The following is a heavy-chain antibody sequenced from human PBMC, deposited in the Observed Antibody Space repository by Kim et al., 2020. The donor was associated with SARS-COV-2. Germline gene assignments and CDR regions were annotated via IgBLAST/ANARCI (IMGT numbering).Heavy chain of an antibody. J-gene: IGHJ3*02. V-gene: IGHV3-21*01. Sequence: GGSLRLSCAASGFTFSSYSMNWVRQAPGKGLEWVSSISSSSYIYYADSVKGRFTISRDNAKNSLYLQMNSLRAEDTAVYYCARDISVVVRRAFDIWGQGTMVTVSS. CDR2: ISSSSYI. CDR3: ARDISVVVRRAFDI. CDR1: GFTFSSYS. D-gene: IGHD2-15*01.